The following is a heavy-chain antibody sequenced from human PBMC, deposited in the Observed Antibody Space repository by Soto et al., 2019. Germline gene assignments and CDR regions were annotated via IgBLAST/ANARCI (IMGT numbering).Heavy chain of an antibody. CDR1: GGFVSSSSYS. J-gene: IGHJ4*02. Sequence: NPSETLSLTCSVSGGFVSSSSYSWGWIRQSPGKGLEWIGTIYSSENTYYNPSLLSRVTISVDTSKNEFSLRLNSVTAADTAVYYCARSSIEPRVFMYPFDSWGQGTLVTVSS. D-gene: IGHD6-6*01. CDR3: ARSSIEPRVFMYPFDS. CDR2: IYSSENT. V-gene: IGHV4-39*01.